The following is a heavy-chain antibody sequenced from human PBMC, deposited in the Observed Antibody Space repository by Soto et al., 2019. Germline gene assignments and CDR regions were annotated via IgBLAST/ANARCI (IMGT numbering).Heavy chain of an antibody. CDR1: GFTFSSYS. Sequence: GGSLRLSCAASGFTFSSYSMHWVRQAPGKGLVWVSRIDSDESRTRYADSVKGRFTISRDNAKNTLYLQMNSLRVEDTAMYFCARDVELQSFDYWGQGTLVTVSS. CDR3: ARDVELQSFDY. D-gene: IGHD1-26*01. CDR2: IDSDESRT. J-gene: IGHJ4*02. V-gene: IGHV3-74*01.